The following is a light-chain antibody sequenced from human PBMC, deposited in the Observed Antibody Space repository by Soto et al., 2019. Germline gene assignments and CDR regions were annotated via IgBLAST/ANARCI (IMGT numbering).Light chain of an antibody. V-gene: IGKV3-20*01. Sequence: EIVLTQSPGTLSLSPGERATLSCRASQSISKRYLAWFQQKPGQAPRLLIDDASSRATGIPDRFSGSGSGTDFTLTISRLEPEDFAVYYCQHYCSLPLTFGPGPKVDIK. CDR3: QHYCSLPLT. CDR1: QSISKRY. CDR2: DAS. J-gene: IGKJ3*01.